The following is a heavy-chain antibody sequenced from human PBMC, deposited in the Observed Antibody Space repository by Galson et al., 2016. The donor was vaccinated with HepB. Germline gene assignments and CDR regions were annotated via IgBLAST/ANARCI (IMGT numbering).Heavy chain of an antibody. CDR2: ISSSSTYI. Sequence: CAASGFTFRSYAMNWVRQAPGKGLEWVSSISSSSTYIYYADSVKGRFTISRDNAKNSLYLQMNSLRAEDTAVYYCARADSVFDYWGQGTLVTVSS. D-gene: IGHD2-15*01. CDR3: ARADSVFDY. CDR1: GFTFRSYA. J-gene: IGHJ4*02. V-gene: IGHV3-21*01.